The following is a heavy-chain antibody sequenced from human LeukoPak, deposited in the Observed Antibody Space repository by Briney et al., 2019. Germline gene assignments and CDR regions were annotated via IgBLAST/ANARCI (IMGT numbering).Heavy chain of an antibody. J-gene: IGHJ4*02. Sequence: GGSLRLSCAASGFTFSSYEMNWVRQAPGKGLEWVSYISSSGSTIYYADSMKGRFTISRDNAKNSLYLQMNSLRAEDTAVYYCARDLGFGYYDSSGPEDYFDYWGQGTLVTVSS. V-gene: IGHV3-48*03. CDR1: GFTFSSYE. CDR3: ARDLGFGYYDSSGPEDYFDY. CDR2: ISSSGSTI. D-gene: IGHD3-22*01.